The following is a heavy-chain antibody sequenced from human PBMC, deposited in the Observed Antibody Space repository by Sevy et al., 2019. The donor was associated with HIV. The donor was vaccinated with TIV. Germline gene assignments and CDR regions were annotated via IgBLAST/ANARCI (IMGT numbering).Heavy chain of an antibody. V-gene: IGHV3-7*01. CDR1: GFTFSANW. D-gene: IGHD3-16*01. CDR2: IKGDGSDK. Sequence: GGSLRLSCAASGFTFSANWMNWVRQAPGKGLEWVANIKGDGSDKHYVDSVEGRFTISRDNAKNLLYLQMNNLRVEDTAVYYCAHGTFGRFESWGQGTLVTVSS. J-gene: IGHJ4*02. CDR3: AHGTFGRFES.